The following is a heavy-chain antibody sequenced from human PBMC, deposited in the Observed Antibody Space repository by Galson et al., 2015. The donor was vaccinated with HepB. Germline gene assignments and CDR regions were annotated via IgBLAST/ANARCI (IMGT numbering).Heavy chain of an antibody. CDR1: GGTFSSYA. Sequence: SVKVSCKASGGTFSSYAISWVRQAPGQGLEWMGGIIPIFGTANYAQKFQGRVTITADKSTSTAYMELSSLRSEDTAVYYCAAGYCSGGSCYAYNWFDPWGQGTLVTVSS. V-gene: IGHV1-69*06. J-gene: IGHJ5*02. D-gene: IGHD2-15*01. CDR2: IIPIFGTA. CDR3: AAGYCSGGSCYAYNWFDP.